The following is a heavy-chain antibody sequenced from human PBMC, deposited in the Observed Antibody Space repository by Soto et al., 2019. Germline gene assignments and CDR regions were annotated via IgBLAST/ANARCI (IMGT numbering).Heavy chain of an antibody. D-gene: IGHD5-18*01. Sequence: LRLSCAASGFIFSSYAMSWVRQAPGKGLEWVSAISGSGGSTYYADSVKGRFTISRDNSKNTLYLQMNSLRAEDTAVYYCARGHSTRDTAMAYGMDVWGQGTTVTVSS. CDR1: GFIFSSYA. V-gene: IGHV3-23*01. J-gene: IGHJ6*02. CDR2: ISGSGGST. CDR3: ARGHSTRDTAMAYGMDV.